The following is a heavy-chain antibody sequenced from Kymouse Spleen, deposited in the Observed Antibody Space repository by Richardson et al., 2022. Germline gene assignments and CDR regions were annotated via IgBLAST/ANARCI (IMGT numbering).Heavy chain of an antibody. CDR2: ISYDGSNK. CDR3: ATGEYYFDY. J-gene: IGHJ4*02. V-gene: IGHV3-30*18. CDR1: GFTFSSYG. D-gene: IGHD3-10*01,IGHD3-16*02,IGHD7-27*02. Sequence: QVQLVESGGGVVQPGRSLRLSCAASGFTFSSYGMHWVRQAPGKGLEWVAVISYDGSNKYYADSVKGRFTISRDNSKNTLYLQMNSLRAEDTAVYYCATGEYYFDYWGQGTLVTVSS.